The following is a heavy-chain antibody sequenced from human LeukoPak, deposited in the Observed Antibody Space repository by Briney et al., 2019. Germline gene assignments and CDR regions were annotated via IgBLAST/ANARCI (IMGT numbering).Heavy chain of an antibody. D-gene: IGHD5-24*01. V-gene: IGHV4-38-2*02. Sequence: PSETLSLTCTVSGYSISSGYYWGWIRQPPGKGLEWIGSIYDSGSTYYNPSLKSRVTISVDTSKNQFSLKLSSVTAADTAVYYCARGRDGYNFLNRGEYYYFDYWGQGTLVTVSS. CDR3: ARGRDGYNFLNRGEYYYFDY. CDR1: GYSISSGYY. J-gene: IGHJ4*02. CDR2: IYDSGST.